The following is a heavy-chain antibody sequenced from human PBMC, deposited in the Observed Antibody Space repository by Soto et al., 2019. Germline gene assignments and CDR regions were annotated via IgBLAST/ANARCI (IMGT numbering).Heavy chain of an antibody. CDR3: ATGYYYDSSGYYYDFDY. Sequence: GGSLRLSCAASGFTFSSHSMNWIRQAPGKGLEWVSSISSSSSYIYYADSVKGRFTISRDNAKNSLYLQMNSLRAEDTAVYYCATGYYYDSSGYYYDFDYWGQGTLVTVSS. CDR2: ISSSSSYI. CDR1: GFTFSSHS. V-gene: IGHV3-21*01. D-gene: IGHD3-22*01. J-gene: IGHJ4*02.